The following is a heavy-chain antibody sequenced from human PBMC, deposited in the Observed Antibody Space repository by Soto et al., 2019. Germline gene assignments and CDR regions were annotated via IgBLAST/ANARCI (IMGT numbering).Heavy chain of an antibody. CDR3: ARGDRGAFDL. D-gene: IGHD1-26*01. CDR1: GFTFDYYW. CDR2: IYSDGTST. Sequence: EVQLVESGGGLVQPGESLRLSCAASGFTFDYYWMHWVRQAPGKGLVWVSRIYSDGTSTTYADSVKGRFTISRDNAKNTVSLQMNSLRADDTAVYYCARGDRGAFDLWGQGTVVPVSS. V-gene: IGHV3-74*01. J-gene: IGHJ3*01.